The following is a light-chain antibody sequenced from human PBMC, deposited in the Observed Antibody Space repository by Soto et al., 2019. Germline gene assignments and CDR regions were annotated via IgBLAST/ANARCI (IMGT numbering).Light chain of an antibody. CDR1: QSVNSY. V-gene: IGKV3-11*01. CDR2: DAP. Sequence: EIVLTQSPATLSLSPGERASLSCRASQSVNSYLAWYQQKPGQAPRLLIYDAPNRATGIPARFSGSGSGTDFTLTISSLEHEDFAVYHCQQRSNWPRITFGQGTRLEIK. CDR3: QQRSNWPRIT. J-gene: IGKJ5*01.